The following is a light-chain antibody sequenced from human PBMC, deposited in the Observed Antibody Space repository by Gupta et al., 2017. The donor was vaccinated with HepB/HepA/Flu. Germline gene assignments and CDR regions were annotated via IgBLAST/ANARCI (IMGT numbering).Light chain of an antibody. Sequence: QSALAQPRSVSGSPGQSANLSCTGTSSEVAYGYVPRSQQHPGKAPCLLFYDVTERTAGVPGLFSGSKAANTAALTISGHQAEDEADYHCCSYSLTHTFVFGGGTTVTGL. CDR1: SSEVAYGY. CDR3: CSYSLTHTFV. J-gene: IGLJ2*01. CDR2: DVT. V-gene: IGLV2-11*01.